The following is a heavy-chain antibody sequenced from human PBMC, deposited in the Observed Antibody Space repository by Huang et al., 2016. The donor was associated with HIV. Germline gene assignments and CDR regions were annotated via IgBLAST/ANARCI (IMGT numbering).Heavy chain of an antibody. CDR1: GGSIRSDNYY. CDR2: IYYSGVT. J-gene: IGHJ4*02. D-gene: IGHD3-10*01. V-gene: IGHV4-39*01. Sequence: QLQLQESGPGLVKPSETLSLTCTVSGGSIRSDNYYWGWIRQPPGKGLEWIGSIYYSGVTYSNPSLKSRVTITVDTSKNQFSLTMRSVTAADTAVYYCARLPGSITMIRGVITDPYWGQGTLVTVSS. CDR3: ARLPGSITMIRGVITDPY.